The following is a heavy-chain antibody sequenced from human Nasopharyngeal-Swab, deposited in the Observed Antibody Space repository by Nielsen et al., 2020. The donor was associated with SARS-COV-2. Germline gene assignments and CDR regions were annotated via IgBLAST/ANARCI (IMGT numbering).Heavy chain of an antibody. CDR3: ARGLVRSLNSYYYYMDV. J-gene: IGHJ6*03. D-gene: IGHD6-6*01. CDR1: GGSISSYY. Sequence: SETLSLTCTASGGSISSYYWSWIRQPPGKGLEWIGYIYYSGSTNYNPSLKSRVTIPVDTSKNQFSLKLSSVAAADTAVYYCARGLVRSLNSYYYYMDVWGKGTTVTVSS. V-gene: IGHV4-59*01. CDR2: IYYSGST.